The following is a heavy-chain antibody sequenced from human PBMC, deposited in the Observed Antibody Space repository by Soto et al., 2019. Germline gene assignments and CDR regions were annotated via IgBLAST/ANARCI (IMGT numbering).Heavy chain of an antibody. CDR3: ERVTYYDFWSGYYGYYYMDV. CDR1: GFTVSSSY. Sequence: PGGSLRLSCAASGFTVSSSYMTWVRQAPGEGLEWVSIIYSGGNTYYADSLKDRFNISRDNSKNTVYIKMNRMRHDDTAMYNCERVTYYDFWSGYYGYYYMDVWGKGTTVTVSS. CDR2: IYSGGNT. D-gene: IGHD3-3*01. V-gene: IGHV3-66*01. J-gene: IGHJ6*03.